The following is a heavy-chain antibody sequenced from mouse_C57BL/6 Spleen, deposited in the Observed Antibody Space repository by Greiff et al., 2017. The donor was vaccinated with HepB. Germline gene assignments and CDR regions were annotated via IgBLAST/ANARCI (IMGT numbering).Heavy chain of an antibody. V-gene: IGHV5-16*01. D-gene: IGHD1-1*01. CDR3: AREGYGSSYRYFDV. Sequence: EVKLVESEGGLVQPGRSMKLSCTASGFTFSDYYMAWVRQVPEKGLEWVANINYDGSSTYYLDSLKSRFIISRDNAKNILYLQMSSLKSEDTATYYCAREGYGSSYRYFDVWGTGTTVTVSS. J-gene: IGHJ1*03. CDR1: GFTFSDYY. CDR2: INYDGSST.